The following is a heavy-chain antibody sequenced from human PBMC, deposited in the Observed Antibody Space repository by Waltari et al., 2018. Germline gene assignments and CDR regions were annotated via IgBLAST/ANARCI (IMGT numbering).Heavy chain of an antibody. CDR1: GVSITSNRHY. Sequence: QLQLQESGPRLVRPSETLSLICRVSGVSITSNRHYWAWIRQSPGQGLEWIGTGSYSGTTYSSPSLKSRGSVSRDTSKNQVSLILGSVTAADMAVYYCATYIGASVGTAAFDVWGQGTMVTVSS. CDR2: GSYSGTT. J-gene: IGHJ3*01. V-gene: IGHV4-39*01. CDR3: ATYIGASVGTAAFDV. D-gene: IGHD5-12*01.